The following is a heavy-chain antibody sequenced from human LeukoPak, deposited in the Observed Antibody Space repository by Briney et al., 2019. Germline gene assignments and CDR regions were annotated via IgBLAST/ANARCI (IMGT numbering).Heavy chain of an antibody. CDR2: INTNTGNP. Sequence: ASVKVSCKASGYVFTSHGISWVRQAPGQGLEWMGWINTNTGNPTYAQGFTGRFVFSLDTSVSTAYLQISSLKAEDTAVYYCARDNYYDSSGYYSIMDVWGKGTTVTVSS. J-gene: IGHJ6*03. CDR3: ARDNYYDSSGYYSIMDV. V-gene: IGHV7-4-1*02. CDR1: GYVFTSHG. D-gene: IGHD3-22*01.